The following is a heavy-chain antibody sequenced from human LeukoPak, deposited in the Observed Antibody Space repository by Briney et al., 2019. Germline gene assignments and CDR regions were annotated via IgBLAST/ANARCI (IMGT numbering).Heavy chain of an antibody. CDR2: ISAYNGNT. D-gene: IGHD3-10*01. CDR1: GYTFTSYG. J-gene: IGHJ3*02. V-gene: IGHV1-18*04. Sequence: ASVKVSCKASGYTFTSYGISWVRQAPGQGLEWMGWISAYNGNTNYAQKLQGRVTMTTDTSTSTAYMELRSLRSDDTAVYYCARDRFPITMVRGVVVNDAFDIWGQGTMVTVSS. CDR3: ARDRFPITMVRGVVVNDAFDI.